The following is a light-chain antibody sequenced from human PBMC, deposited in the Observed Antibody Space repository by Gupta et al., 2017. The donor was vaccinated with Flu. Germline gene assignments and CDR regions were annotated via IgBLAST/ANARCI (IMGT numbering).Light chain of an antibody. CDR1: SFNIGTNT. J-gene: IGLJ1*01. Sequence: QSVLAQPPSVSGTPGQSVLISCSGSSFNIGTNTVNWYQQVPGAAPKLLIYSNSERTSGVPVRVSGSKSGTSASLAISGLQSEDEAEYYCAAWDDSLNGHYVFGTGTKVTVL. V-gene: IGLV1-44*01. CDR3: AAWDDSLNGHYV. CDR2: SNS.